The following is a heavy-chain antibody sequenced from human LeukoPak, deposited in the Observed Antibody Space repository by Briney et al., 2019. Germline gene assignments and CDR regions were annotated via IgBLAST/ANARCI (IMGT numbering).Heavy chain of an antibody. J-gene: IGHJ4*02. CDR1: GFTFSSYS. V-gene: IGHV3-21*01. D-gene: IGHD6-13*01. Sequence: GGSLRLSCAASGFTFSSYSMNWVRQAPGKGLEWVSSISSSSSYIYYADSVKGQFTISRDNAKNSLYLQMNSLRAEDTAVYYCARASGSSWGTIDYWGQGTLVTVSS. CDR2: ISSSSSYI. CDR3: ARASGSSWGTIDY.